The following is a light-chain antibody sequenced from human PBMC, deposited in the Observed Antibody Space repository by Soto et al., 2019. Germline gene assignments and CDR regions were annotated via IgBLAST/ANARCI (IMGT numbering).Light chain of an antibody. V-gene: IGLV2-14*01. CDR3: SSYTSSSTVV. CDR1: SSGVGGYNF. CDR2: DVN. J-gene: IGLJ2*01. Sequence: QSALTQPASVSGSPGQSITLSCTGTSSGVGGYNFVSWYQQHPGTAPKLMIYDVNNRPSGVSNRFSGSKSGNTASLTIAGLQPEDEADYYCSSYTSSSTVVFGGGTKLTVL.